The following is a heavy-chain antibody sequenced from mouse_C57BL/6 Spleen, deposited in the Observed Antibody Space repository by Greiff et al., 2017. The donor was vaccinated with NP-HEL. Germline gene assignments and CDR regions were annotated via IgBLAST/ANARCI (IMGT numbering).Heavy chain of an antibody. V-gene: IGHV1-61*01. CDR3: ATICYDYRYYFDY. Sequence: QVQPKQPGAELVRPGSSVKLSCKASGYTFTSYWMDWVKQRPGQGLEWIGNIYPSDSETHYNQKFKDKATLTVDKSSSTAYMQLSSLTSEDSAVYYCATICYDYRYYFDYWGQGTTLTVSS. CDR2: IYPSDSET. D-gene: IGHD2-4*01. CDR1: GYTFTSYW. J-gene: IGHJ2*01.